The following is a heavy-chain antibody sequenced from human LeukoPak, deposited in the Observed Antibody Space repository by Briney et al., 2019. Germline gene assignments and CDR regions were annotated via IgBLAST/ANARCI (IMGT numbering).Heavy chain of an antibody. CDR1: GGTFSSYT. Sequence: SVKVSCKASGGTFSSYTIGWVRQAPGQGLEWIGRIIPILGIANYAQKFQGRVTITADKSTSTAYMELSSLRSEDTAVYYCARARTGTTNYYYYYMDVWGKGTTVTVSS. CDR2: IIPILGIA. CDR3: ARARTGTTNYYYYYMDV. V-gene: IGHV1-69*02. D-gene: IGHD1-7*01. J-gene: IGHJ6*03.